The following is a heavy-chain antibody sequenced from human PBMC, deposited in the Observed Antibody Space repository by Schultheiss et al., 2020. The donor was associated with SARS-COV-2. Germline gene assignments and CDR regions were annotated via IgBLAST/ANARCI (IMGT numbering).Heavy chain of an antibody. Sequence: GGSLRLSCAASGFTFSRYGMNWVRQAPGKGLEWVAVISYDGSNKYYADSVKGRFTISRDNSKNTLYLQMNSLRAEDTAVYYCARVGSSSYYYYYYGMDVWGQGTTVTVSS. CDR1: GFTFSRYG. CDR2: ISYDGSNK. D-gene: IGHD6-6*01. CDR3: ARVGSSSYYYYYYGMDV. V-gene: IGHV3-30*03. J-gene: IGHJ6*02.